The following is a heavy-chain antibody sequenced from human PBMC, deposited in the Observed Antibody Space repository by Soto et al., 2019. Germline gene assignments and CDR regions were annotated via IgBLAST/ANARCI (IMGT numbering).Heavy chain of an antibody. CDR1: GFTFSSYS. Sequence: EVQLVESGGGLVKPGGSLRLSCAASGFTFSSYSMNWVRQAPGKGLEWVSSISSSSSYIYYADSVKGRFTISRDNAKNSLYLQMNSLRAEDTAVYYCARDGLEGGWFDPWGQGTLVTVSS. J-gene: IGHJ5*02. CDR2: ISSSSSYI. D-gene: IGHD3-3*01. CDR3: ARDGLEGGWFDP. V-gene: IGHV3-21*01.